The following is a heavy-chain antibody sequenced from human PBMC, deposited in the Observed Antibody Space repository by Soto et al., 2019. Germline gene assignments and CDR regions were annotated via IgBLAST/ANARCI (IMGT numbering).Heavy chain of an antibody. CDR1: GGTFSSYA. Sequence: GSSVKVSCKASGGTFSSYAISWVRQAPGQGLEWMGGIIPIFGTANYAQKFQGRVTITADESTSTAYMELSSLRSEDTAVYYCARPRSPYDAFDIWGQGTMVTVSS. D-gene: IGHD6-6*01. V-gene: IGHV1-69*13. CDR3: ARPRSPYDAFDI. CDR2: IIPIFGTA. J-gene: IGHJ3*02.